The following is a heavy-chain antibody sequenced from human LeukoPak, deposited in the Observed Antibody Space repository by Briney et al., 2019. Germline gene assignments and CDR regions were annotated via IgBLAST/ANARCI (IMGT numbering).Heavy chain of an antibody. D-gene: IGHD1-14*01. CDR3: ARQVNHAFDI. J-gene: IGHJ3*02. CDR2: ISSSSSYI. V-gene: IGHV3-21*01. CDR1: GFTFSSYS. Sequence: GGSLRLSCAASGFTFSSYSMNWVRQAPGKGLEWVSSISSSSSYIYYADSVKGRFTISRDNAKNSLYLQVNSLRAEDTALYYCARQVNHAFDIWGQGTMVIVSS.